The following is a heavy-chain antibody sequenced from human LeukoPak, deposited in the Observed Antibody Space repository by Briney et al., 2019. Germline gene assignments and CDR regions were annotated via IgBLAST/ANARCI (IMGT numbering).Heavy chain of an antibody. D-gene: IGHD3-22*01. V-gene: IGHV4-34*01. CDR1: GGSFSGYY. CDR2: INHGGST. J-gene: IGHJ4*02. CDR3: ARPRAPNDSSGLYYFDY. Sequence: PSETLSLTCAVYGGSFSGYYWSWIRQPPGKGLEWIGEINHGGSTNYNPSLKSRVTISVDTSKNQFSLKLSSVAAADTAVYYCARPRAPNDSSGLYYFDYWGQGPLVTVSS.